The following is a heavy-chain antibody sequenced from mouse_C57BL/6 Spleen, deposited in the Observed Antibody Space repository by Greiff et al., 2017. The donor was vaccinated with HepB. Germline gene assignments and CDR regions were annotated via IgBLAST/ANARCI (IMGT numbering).Heavy chain of an antibody. CDR2: ISSGGDYI. CDR1: GFTFSSYA. J-gene: IGHJ4*01. Sequence: EVHLVESGEGLVKPGGSLKLSCAASGFTFSSYAMSWVRQTPEKRLEWVAYISSGGDYIYYADTVKGRFTISRDNARNTLYLQMSSLKSEDTAMYYCTRVGHYYAMDYWGQGTSVTVSS. V-gene: IGHV5-9-1*02. CDR3: TRVGHYYAMDY. D-gene: IGHD6-1*01.